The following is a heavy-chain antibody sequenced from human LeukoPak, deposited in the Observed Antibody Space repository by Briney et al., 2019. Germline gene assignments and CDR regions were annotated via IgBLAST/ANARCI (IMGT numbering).Heavy chain of an antibody. Sequence: PSETLSLTCAVSAYSMSNGYYWGWIRQPPGKGLEWIGSIYHSGSTYYNPSLKSRVTISVDTSKNQFSLKLSSVTAADTAVYYCARAAYYYDTSGYYYDYWGQGTLVTVSS. CDR1: AYSMSNGYY. CDR2: IYHSGST. D-gene: IGHD3-22*01. J-gene: IGHJ4*02. V-gene: IGHV4-38-2*01. CDR3: ARAAYYYDTSGYYYDY.